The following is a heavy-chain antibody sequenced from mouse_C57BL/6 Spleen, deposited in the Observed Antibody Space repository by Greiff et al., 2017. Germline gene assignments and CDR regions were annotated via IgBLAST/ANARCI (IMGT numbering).Heavy chain of an antibody. J-gene: IGHJ3*01. CDR1: GFNIKNSY. Sequence: EVQLQQSVAELVRPGASVKLSCTASGFNIKNSYMHWVKQRPEQGLEWIGRIDPANGNTKSAPKFQGKGTVKEDTSSNKADLQLSSLTSEDTDIDYCARRCGYYVAYWGQGTLVTVSA. V-gene: IGHV14-3*01. CDR2: IDPANGNT. CDR3: ARRCGYYVAY. D-gene: IGHD2-3*01.